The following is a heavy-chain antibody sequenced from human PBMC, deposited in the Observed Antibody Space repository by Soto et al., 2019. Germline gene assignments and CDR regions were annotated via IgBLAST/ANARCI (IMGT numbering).Heavy chain of an antibody. V-gene: IGHV3-30-3*01. D-gene: IGHD2-21*01. CDR3: ARAFTSIGSFDY. CDR2: ISYDGSNK. Sequence: GGSLRLSCAASGFTFSSYAMHWVRQAPGKGLEWVAVISYDGSNKYYADSVKGRFTISRDNSKNTLYLQMNSLRAEDTAVYYCARAFTSIGSFDYWGQGTLVTVSS. J-gene: IGHJ4*02. CDR1: GFTFSSYA.